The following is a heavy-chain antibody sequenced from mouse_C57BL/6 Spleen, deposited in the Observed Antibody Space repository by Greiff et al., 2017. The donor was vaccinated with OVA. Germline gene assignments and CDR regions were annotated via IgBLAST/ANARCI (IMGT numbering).Heavy chain of an antibody. CDR3: ARGNYSNYEDYAMDY. Sequence: EVQLQQSGPELVKPGASVKISCKASGYSFTDYNMNWVKQSNGKSLEWIGGINPEYGTTSYNQKFKGKATLTVDKSSSTAFMQLNSLTSEDSAVYDCARGNYSNYEDYAMDYWGQGTSVTVSS. CDR1: GYSFTDYN. D-gene: IGHD2-5*01. CDR2: INPEYGTT. J-gene: IGHJ4*01. V-gene: IGHV1-39*01.